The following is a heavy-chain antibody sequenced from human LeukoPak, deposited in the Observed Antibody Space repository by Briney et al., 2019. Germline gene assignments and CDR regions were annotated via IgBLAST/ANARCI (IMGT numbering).Heavy chain of an antibody. CDR2: MNPNSGNT. CDR1: GYTFTSYD. V-gene: IGHV1-8*01. J-gene: IGHJ4*02. D-gene: IGHD3-3*01. CDR3: ARSLDFWSGYDY. Sequence: ASVTVSCKASGYTFTSYDINWVRQATGQGLEWMGWMNPNSGNTGYAQKFQGRVTMTRNTSISTAYMELSSLRSEDTAVYYCARSLDFWSGYDYWGQGTLVTVSS.